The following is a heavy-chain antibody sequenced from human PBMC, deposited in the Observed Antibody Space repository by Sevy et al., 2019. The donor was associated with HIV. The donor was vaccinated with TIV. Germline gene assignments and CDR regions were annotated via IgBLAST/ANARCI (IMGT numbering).Heavy chain of an antibody. D-gene: IGHD2-2*01. CDR3: AKVRVPAAMWGYYYYGMDV. CDR2: ISYDGSNK. CDR1: GFTFSSYG. J-gene: IGHJ6*02. Sequence: QLGGSLRLSCAASGFTFSSYGMHWVRQAPGKGLEWVAVISYDGSNKYYADSVKGRFTISRDNSKNTLYLQMNSLRAEDTAVYYCAKVRVPAAMWGYYYYGMDVWGQGTTVTVSS. V-gene: IGHV3-30*18.